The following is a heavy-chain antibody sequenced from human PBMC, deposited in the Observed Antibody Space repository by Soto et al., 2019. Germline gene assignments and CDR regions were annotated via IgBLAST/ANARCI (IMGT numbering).Heavy chain of an antibody. D-gene: IGHD6-6*01. CDR2: ISASGGST. V-gene: IGHV3-23*01. J-gene: IGHJ6*02. CDR3: AKWRQQLVLDHGMDV. CDR1: GFTFSSYA. Sequence: GGSLRLSGAASGFTFSSYAMSWGRQAPGKGLEWGSAISASGGSTYYADSVKGRFTISRDNSKNTLYMQMNSLRAEDTAVYYCAKWRQQLVLDHGMDVWGQGTTVTVSS.